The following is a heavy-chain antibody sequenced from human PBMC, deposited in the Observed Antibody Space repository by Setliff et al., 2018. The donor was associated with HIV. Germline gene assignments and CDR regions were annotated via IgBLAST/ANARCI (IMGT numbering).Heavy chain of an antibody. CDR3: ARGDSGYSGYDYFDY. CDR2: INHSGST. CDR1: GGSFSGYY. D-gene: IGHD5-12*01. Sequence: SETLSLTCAVYGGSFSGYYWSWIRQPPGKGLEWIGEINHSGSTNYNPSLKSRVTISVDTSKNQFSLKLSSVTAADTAVYYCARGDSGYSGYDYFDYWGQGTLVTVSS. V-gene: IGHV4-34*01. J-gene: IGHJ4*02.